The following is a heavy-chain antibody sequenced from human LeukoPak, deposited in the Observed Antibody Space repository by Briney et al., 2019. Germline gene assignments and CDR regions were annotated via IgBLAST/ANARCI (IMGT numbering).Heavy chain of an antibody. J-gene: IGHJ4*02. CDR3: ARDFRTGTYYYDSSGYST. Sequence: ASVKVSCKASGYTFTSYGISWVRQAPGQGLEWMGWISAYNGNTNYAQKLQGRVTMTTDTSTSTAYMELRSLRSDDTAVYYCARDFRTGTYYYDSSGYSTWGQGTLVTVSS. CDR2: ISAYNGNT. V-gene: IGHV1-18*01. CDR1: GYTFTSYG. D-gene: IGHD3-22*01.